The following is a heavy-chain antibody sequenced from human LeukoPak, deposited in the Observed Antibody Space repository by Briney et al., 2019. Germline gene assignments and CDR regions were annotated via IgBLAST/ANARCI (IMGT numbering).Heavy chain of an antibody. CDR2: IYSGGST. D-gene: IGHD6-13*01. CDR3: ARVYQGSWFDY. Sequence: GGSLRLSCEASGFTVSSNYMSWVRQAPGKGLEWVSVIYSGGSTYYADSVKGRFTISRDNSKNTLYLQMNSLRAEDTAVYYCARVYQGSWFDYWGQGTLVTVSS. CDR1: GFTVSSNY. J-gene: IGHJ4*02. V-gene: IGHV3-53*01.